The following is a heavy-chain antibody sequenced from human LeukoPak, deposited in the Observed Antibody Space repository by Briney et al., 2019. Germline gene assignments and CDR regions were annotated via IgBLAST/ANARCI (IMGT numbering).Heavy chain of an antibody. Sequence: GGSLRLSCAASGFTVSSNYMSWVRRAPGKGLEWVSVIYSGGSTYYADSVKGRFTISRDNSKNTLYLQMNSLRAEDTAVYYCARDPFYSSSQGGMDVWGQGTTVTVSS. V-gene: IGHV3-53*01. J-gene: IGHJ6*02. CDR1: GFTVSSNY. CDR2: IYSGGST. CDR3: ARDPFYSSSQGGMDV. D-gene: IGHD6-6*01.